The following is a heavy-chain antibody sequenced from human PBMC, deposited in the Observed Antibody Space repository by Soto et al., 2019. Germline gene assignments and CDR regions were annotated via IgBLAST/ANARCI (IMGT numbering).Heavy chain of an antibody. CDR2: TYYRSKWYY. J-gene: IGHJ6*02. CDR1: GDSVSIYSGA. V-gene: IGHV6-1*01. CDR3: ARDTAPSDV. D-gene: IGHD4-17*01. Sequence: PSQTLSLTCVISGDSVSIYSGAWNWIRQSPSRGLEWLGRTYYRSKWYYDYADSVKSRITINSDTSKNQFSLQLNSVTPEDTAVYYCARDTAPSDVWGQGTTVTVSS.